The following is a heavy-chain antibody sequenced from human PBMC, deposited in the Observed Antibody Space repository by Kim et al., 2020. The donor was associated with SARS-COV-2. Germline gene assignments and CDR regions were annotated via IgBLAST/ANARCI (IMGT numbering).Heavy chain of an antibody. V-gene: IGHV1-8*01. CDR3: ARAKLVQGVFYYYYYVDV. Sequence: ASVKVSCKASGYTFTSYDINWVRQATGQGLEWMGWMNPNSGNTGYAQKFQGRVTMTRNTSISTAYMELSSLRSEDTAVYYCARAKLVQGVFYYYYYVDVWGKETTVTVAS. D-gene: IGHD3-10*01. J-gene: IGHJ6*03. CDR1: GYTFTSYD. CDR2: MNPNSGNT.